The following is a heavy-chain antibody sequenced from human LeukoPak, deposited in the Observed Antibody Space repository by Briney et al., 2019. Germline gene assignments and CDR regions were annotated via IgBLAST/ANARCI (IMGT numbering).Heavy chain of an antibody. V-gene: IGHV3-11*01. CDR3: ARLATIFGVVMDYYYYYMDV. CDR2: IRSSGSTI. J-gene: IGHJ6*03. CDR1: GFTFSDYY. D-gene: IGHD3-3*01. Sequence: GGSLRLSCAASGFTFSDYYMSWIRQAPGKGLEWVSYIRSSGSTIYYADSVKGRFTISRDNAKNSLYLQMNSLRAEDTAVYYCARLATIFGVVMDYYYYYMDVWGKGTTVTVSS.